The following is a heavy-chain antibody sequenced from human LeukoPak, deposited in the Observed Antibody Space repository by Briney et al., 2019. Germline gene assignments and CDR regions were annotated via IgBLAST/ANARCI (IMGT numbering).Heavy chain of an antibody. Sequence: GGSLRLSCAASGFTFSSYWVSWVSQAQGRGLEWVANIKQDGSEKYYVDSVKGRFTISRDNAKNSLYLQMNSLRAEDTAVYYCAGQGYCSTTSCYWDWFDPWGQGTLVTVSS. V-gene: IGHV3-7*03. J-gene: IGHJ5*02. D-gene: IGHD2-2*01. CDR3: AGQGYCSTTSCYWDWFDP. CDR2: IKQDGSEK. CDR1: GFTFSSYW.